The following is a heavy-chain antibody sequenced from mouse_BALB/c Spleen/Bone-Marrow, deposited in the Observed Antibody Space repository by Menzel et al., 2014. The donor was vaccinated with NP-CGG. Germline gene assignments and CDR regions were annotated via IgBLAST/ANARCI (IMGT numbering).Heavy chain of an antibody. CDR3: ARDRGGLLHDY. CDR1: GFTFTDYY. V-gene: IGHV7-3*02. D-gene: IGHD1-1*01. CDR2: IRHKANGYTT. J-gene: IGHJ2*01. Sequence: EVQLVESGGGSVQPGGSLRLSCATSGFTFTDYYMSWVRQPPGKALEWLGFIRHKANGYTTEYSASVKGRFTISRDNSQSILYLQMNTLRAEDSATYYCARDRGGLLHDYWGQGTTLTVSS.